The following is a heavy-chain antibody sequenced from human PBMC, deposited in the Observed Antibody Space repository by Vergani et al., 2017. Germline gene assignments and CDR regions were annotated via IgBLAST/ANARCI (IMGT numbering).Heavy chain of an antibody. CDR1: GFTFSSYG. CDR3: SMTTVTRGPQRFDY. CDR2: IWYDGSNK. Sequence: QVQLVESGGGVVQPGRSLRLSCAASGFTFSSYGMHWVRQAPGKGLGWVAVIWYDGSNKYYADSVKGRFTISRDNSKNTLYLQMNSLRAEDTAVYYCSMTTVTRGPQRFDYWGQGTLVTVSS. J-gene: IGHJ4*02. V-gene: IGHV3-33*01. D-gene: IGHD4-17*01.